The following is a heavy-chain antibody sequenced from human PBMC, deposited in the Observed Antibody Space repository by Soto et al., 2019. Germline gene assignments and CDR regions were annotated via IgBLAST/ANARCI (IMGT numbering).Heavy chain of an antibody. V-gene: IGHV4-4*02. CDR3: XRAGGYSYGRRTYYFDY. D-gene: IGHD5-18*01. CDR2: IYQGESA. J-gene: IGHJ4*02. CDR1: GDSIRSSNG. Sequence: PSETLSLTCGVSGDSIRSSNGWTWVRQPPGKGLEWIGEIYQGESADYNPSLKSRVSISVDKSKNQFSLKLNSVTAADTAVYYCXRAGGYSYGRRTYYFDYWGQGTLVTVSS.